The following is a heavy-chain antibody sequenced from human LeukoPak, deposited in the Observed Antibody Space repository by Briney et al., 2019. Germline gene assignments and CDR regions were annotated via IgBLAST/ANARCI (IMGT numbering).Heavy chain of an antibody. V-gene: IGHV4-59*08. Sequence: PSETLSLTCTVSGGSITSNFWNWIRQPPGKGLEWIGYIYNTMSTSHNPSLKSRATISGDTSKNQFSLKLNSVTAADTAVYYCARAKPNWNPPDYWGQGILVTVSS. CDR3: ARAKPNWNPPDY. CDR1: GGSITSNF. D-gene: IGHD1-1*01. CDR2: IYNTMST. J-gene: IGHJ4*02.